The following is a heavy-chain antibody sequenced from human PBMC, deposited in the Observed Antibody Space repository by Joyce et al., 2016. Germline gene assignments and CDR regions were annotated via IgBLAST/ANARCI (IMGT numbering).Heavy chain of an antibody. CDR1: GGSFGGQP. CDR2: IIPVYGTP. D-gene: IGHD2-8*01. Sequence: QVRLVQSGAEVKMPGSGVKVSCTASGGSFGGQPFNWIRQAPGQGLEWPGGIIPVYGTPHYAQTFHGKFAMTADMSANTIFLELRSLTFDDTATYFCASVVAGYCIETTCTRPLDVWGPGTRVIVS. CDR3: ASVVAGYCIETTCTRPLDV. V-gene: IGHV1-69*14. J-gene: IGHJ3*01.